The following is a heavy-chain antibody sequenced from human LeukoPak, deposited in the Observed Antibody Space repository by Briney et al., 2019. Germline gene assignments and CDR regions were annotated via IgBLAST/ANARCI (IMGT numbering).Heavy chain of an antibody. J-gene: IGHJ4*02. CDR2: ISGDGGST. Sequence: GGSLRLSCAASGFTFDDYAMHWVRQAPGKGLEWVSLISGDGGSTYYADSVKGRFTISRDNSKNSLYLQMNSLRAEDTAVYYCAREEQLVRAFDYWGQGTLVTVSS. V-gene: IGHV3-43*02. CDR3: AREEQLVRAFDY. CDR1: GFTFDDYA. D-gene: IGHD6-6*01.